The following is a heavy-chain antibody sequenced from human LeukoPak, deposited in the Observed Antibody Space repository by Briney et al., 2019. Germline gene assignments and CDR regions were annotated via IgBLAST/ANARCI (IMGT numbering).Heavy chain of an antibody. Sequence: ASVKVSCKVSGYTLTELSMHWVRQAPGKGLERMGGFDPEDGETIYAQKFQGRVTMTEDTSTDTAYMELSSLRSEDTAVYYCATDLRYYYGSESYNWGQGTLVTVSS. CDR1: GYTLTELS. CDR2: FDPEDGET. J-gene: IGHJ4*02. V-gene: IGHV1-24*01. D-gene: IGHD3-10*01. CDR3: ATDLRYYYGSESYN.